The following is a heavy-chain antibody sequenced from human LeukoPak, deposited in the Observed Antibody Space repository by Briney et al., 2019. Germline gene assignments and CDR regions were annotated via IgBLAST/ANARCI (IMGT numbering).Heavy chain of an antibody. J-gene: IGHJ4*02. D-gene: IGHD1-26*01. CDR2: IYSGGST. CDR1: GFTVSSNY. CDR3: ARALRYSGSYSHFDY. V-gene: IGHV3-66*02. Sequence: PGGSLRLSCAASGFTVSSNYMSWVRQAPGKGLEWVSVIYSGGSTYYADSVKGRFTISRDISKNALYLQINSLTTEDTAVYYCARALRYSGSYSHFDYWGQGTLVTVSS.